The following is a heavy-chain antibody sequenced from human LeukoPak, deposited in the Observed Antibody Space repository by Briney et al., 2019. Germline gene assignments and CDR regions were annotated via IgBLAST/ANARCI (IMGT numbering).Heavy chain of an antibody. J-gene: IGHJ5*02. CDR1: GFTFGDYV. CDR3: SRGYYYGSGTPVWFDP. CDR2: IRSKAYVGTT. V-gene: IGHV3-49*04. D-gene: IGHD3-10*01. Sequence: GGSLRLSCTASGFTFGDYVMSWVSQAPGKGLEWVGFIRSKAYVGTTEYAASVKGRFTISRDGSKSIAYLQMHILKTEDTAVYYCSRGYYYGSGTPVWFDPWGQGTLVTVSS.